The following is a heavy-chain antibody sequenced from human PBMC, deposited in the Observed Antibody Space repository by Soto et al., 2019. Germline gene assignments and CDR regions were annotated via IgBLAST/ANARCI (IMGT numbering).Heavy chain of an antibody. CDR1: GFTFSSYD. V-gene: IGHV3-13*01. D-gene: IGHD4-17*01. J-gene: IGHJ3*02. CDR2: IGTAGDT. CDR3: ARGLGLDDAFDI. Sequence: GGSLRLSCAASGFTFSSYDMHWVRQATGKGLEWVSAIGTAGDTYYPGSVKGRFTISRENAKNSLYLQMNSLRAGDTAVYYCARGLGLDDAFDIWGQGTMVNVSS.